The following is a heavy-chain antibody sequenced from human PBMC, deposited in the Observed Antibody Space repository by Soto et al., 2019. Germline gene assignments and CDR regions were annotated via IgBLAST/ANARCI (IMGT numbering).Heavy chain of an antibody. CDR1: GVSISSGNW. CDR3: ARLVYDTRLNYMYSDF. V-gene: IGHV4-4*02. Sequence: SETLSLTSAVSGVSISSGNWWTWVRQTQQRGLEYIGEIFHDGTANYYPSFERRVAISVDTSKNQFSLTLTSVTAADTAIYFCARLVYDTRLNYMYSDFWGQGALVTVSS. CDR2: IFHDGTA. J-gene: IGHJ4*02. D-gene: IGHD3-10*01.